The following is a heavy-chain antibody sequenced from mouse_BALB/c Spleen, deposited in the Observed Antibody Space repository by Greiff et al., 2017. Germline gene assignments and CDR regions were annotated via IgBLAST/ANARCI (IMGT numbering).Heavy chain of an antibody. CDR3: ARGDYRSFFAY. CDR1: GFSLTSYG. Sequence: VQLQQSGPGLVQPSQSLSITCTVSGFSLTSYGVHWVRQSPGKGLEWLGVIWSGGSTDYNAAFISRLSISKDNSKSQVFFKMNSLQANDTAIYYCARGDYRSFFAYWGQGTLVTVSA. D-gene: IGHD2-14*01. V-gene: IGHV2-2*02. J-gene: IGHJ3*01. CDR2: IWSGGST.